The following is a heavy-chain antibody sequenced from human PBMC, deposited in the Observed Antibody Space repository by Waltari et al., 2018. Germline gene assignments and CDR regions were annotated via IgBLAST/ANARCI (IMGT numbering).Heavy chain of an antibody. CDR2: IIPFLGIS. D-gene: IGHD1-1*01. CDR1: GGTFSTYT. V-gene: IGHV1-69*02. J-gene: IGHJ4*02. Sequence: HVQLEQYGAEVKKPGSSVKVSCKASGGTFSTYTVTWVRQAPGQGLEWMGSIIPFLGISKYAQSLQARLTITVDQSTNTGYMELNNLRPEDTGVYYCARSGEMKGTVDYWGQGTLVTVSS. CDR3: ARSGEMKGTVDY.